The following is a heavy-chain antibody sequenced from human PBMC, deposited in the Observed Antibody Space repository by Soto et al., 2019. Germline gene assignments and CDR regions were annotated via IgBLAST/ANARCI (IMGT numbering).Heavy chain of an antibody. CDR1: GFTFSSYG. J-gene: IGHJ4*02. D-gene: IGHD4-4*01. CDR3: ARDHPRRPDSNLDY. Sequence: QVQLVESGGGVVQPGRSLRLSCAASGFTFSSYGMHWVRQAPGKGLEWVAVIWYDGSNKYYADSVKGRFTISRDNSKNTLYLQMNSLRAEDTAVYYCARDHPRRPDSNLDYWGQGTLVTVSS. CDR2: IWYDGSNK. V-gene: IGHV3-33*01.